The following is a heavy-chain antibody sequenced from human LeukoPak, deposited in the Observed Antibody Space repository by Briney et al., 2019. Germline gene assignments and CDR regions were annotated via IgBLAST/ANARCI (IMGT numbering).Heavy chain of an antibody. V-gene: IGHV3-23*01. Sequence: GGSLRLSCAASGFTFSSYAMSWVRQAPGKGLEWVSAISGSGGSTYYADSVKGRFTTSRDNSKNTLYLQMNSLRAEDTAVYYCANFRWSIGMTMIVVDHGGFDYWGQGTLVTVSS. J-gene: IGHJ4*02. CDR3: ANFRWSIGMTMIVVDHGGFDY. CDR2: ISGSGGST. D-gene: IGHD3-22*01. CDR1: GFTFSSYA.